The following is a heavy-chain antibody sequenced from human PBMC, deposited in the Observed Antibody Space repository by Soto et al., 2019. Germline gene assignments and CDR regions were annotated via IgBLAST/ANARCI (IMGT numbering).Heavy chain of an antibody. V-gene: IGHV3-33*01. Sequence: QVQLVESGGGVVPPGGSLRLSCVASGFIFSSYGMSWVRQAPGKGLEWVGVIWYDGSNKYYGDSVKGRFTISRDNSKNTLYLQMSSLRPEDTAVYYCAREPYSNYVMDVWGQGTTVTVSS. CDR1: GFIFSSYG. D-gene: IGHD4-4*01. CDR3: AREPYSNYVMDV. J-gene: IGHJ6*02. CDR2: IWYDGSNK.